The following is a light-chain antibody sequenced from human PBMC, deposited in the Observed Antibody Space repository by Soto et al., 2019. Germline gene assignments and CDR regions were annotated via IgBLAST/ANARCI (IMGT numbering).Light chain of an antibody. Sequence: DIAMTQIPLSLSVTPGEAASISCMSSARLLHKNGYNYVDWYMQKPGQSPQLLIYLGSNRASGVPDRFSGSGSDTYFTLEISRVEADDVGVYYCMQPLENFRTFGQGTKVDIK. CDR1: ARLLHKNGYNY. CDR2: LGS. CDR3: MQPLENFRT. J-gene: IGKJ1*01. V-gene: IGKV2-28*01.